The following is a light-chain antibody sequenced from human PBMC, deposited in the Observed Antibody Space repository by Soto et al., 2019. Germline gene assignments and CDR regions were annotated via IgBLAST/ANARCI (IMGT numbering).Light chain of an antibody. V-gene: IGLV2-14*01. CDR1: SSDIGAYDY. J-gene: IGLJ1*01. Sequence: QSALTQPASLSGSPGQSITISCTGTSSDIGAYDYVSWFQQHPGKAPKLMISEVNNRPSGVSNRFSGSKSGNTPYLTISGLQVEEEAEYFCFSFTTTGTRVFGTGTKLTVL. CDR3: FSFTTTGTRV. CDR2: EVN.